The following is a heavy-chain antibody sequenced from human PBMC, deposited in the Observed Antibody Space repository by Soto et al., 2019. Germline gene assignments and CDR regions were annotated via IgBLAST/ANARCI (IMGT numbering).Heavy chain of an antibody. D-gene: IGHD6-13*01. V-gene: IGHV4-34*01. Sequence: PSETLSLTCAVYGGSFSGYYWSWIRQPPGKGLEWIGEINHSGSTNYNPSLKSRVTISVDTSKNQFSLKLSSVTAADTAVYYCARPIQTITGYSSSCYAPKYCFDYWGQGTLVTVSS. CDR1: GGSFSGYY. CDR2: INHSGST. J-gene: IGHJ4*02. CDR3: ARPIQTITGYSSSCYAPKYCFDY.